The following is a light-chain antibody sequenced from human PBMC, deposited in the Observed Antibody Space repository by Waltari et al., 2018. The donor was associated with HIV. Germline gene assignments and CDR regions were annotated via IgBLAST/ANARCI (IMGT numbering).Light chain of an antibody. V-gene: IGLV3-10*01. CDR2: EDN. CDR3: YSTDDSGNPLAV. J-gene: IGLJ7*01. CDR1: ALPRKY. Sequence: SYELTQPPSVSVSPGQTARITCPGDALPRKYAYWYQQKSGQAPVLVIYEDNRRPSGIYERFSGSSSGTMATLTISGAQVEDEGDYYCYSTDDSGNPLAVFGGGTQLTVL.